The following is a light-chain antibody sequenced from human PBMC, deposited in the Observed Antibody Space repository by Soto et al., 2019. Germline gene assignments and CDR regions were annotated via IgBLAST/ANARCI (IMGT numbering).Light chain of an antibody. J-gene: IGKJ1*01. CDR1: ESISSK. V-gene: IGKV1-39*01. CDR3: QQYGSSPWT. CDR2: VAS. Sequence: DIQMTQSPSSLSASVGDRVTITCRASESISSKLNWYQQKPGEVPKLLIYVASRLQTGVPSRFSGSGSGTDFTLTISRLEPEDFAVYHCQQYGSSPWTFGQGTKVDIK.